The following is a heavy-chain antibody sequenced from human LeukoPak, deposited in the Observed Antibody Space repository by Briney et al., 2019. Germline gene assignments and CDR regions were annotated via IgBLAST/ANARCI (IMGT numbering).Heavy chain of an antibody. CDR3: AKDYGIAAAGTNYYYYMDV. V-gene: IGHV3-30*02. J-gene: IGHJ6*03. Sequence: GGSLRLSCAASGFTFSSYGMHWVRQAPGKGLEWVAFIRYDGSNKYYADSLKGRFTISRDNSKNTLYLQMNSLRAEDTAVYHCAKDYGIAAAGTNYYYYMDVWGKGTTVIVSS. D-gene: IGHD6-13*01. CDR2: IRYDGSNK. CDR1: GFTFSSYG.